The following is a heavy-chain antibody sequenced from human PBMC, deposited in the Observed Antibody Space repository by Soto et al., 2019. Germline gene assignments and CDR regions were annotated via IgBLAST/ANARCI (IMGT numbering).Heavy chain of an antibody. CDR3: AADVLRFLGWLVPRFDP. V-gene: IGHV4-39*01. Sequence: PSETLSLTCAVSGGSISISSYYWGWIRQPPGKGLEWIGSIYYSGSTYYNPSLKSRVTISVDTSKNQFSLKLSSVTDADTAVYYCAADVLRFLGWLVPRFDPWGQGTLVTVSS. J-gene: IGHJ5*02. D-gene: IGHD3-3*01. CDR2: IYYSGST. CDR1: GGSISISSYY.